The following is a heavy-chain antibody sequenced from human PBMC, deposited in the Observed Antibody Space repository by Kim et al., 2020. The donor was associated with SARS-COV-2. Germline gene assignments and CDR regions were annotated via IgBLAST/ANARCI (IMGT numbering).Heavy chain of an antibody. V-gene: IGHV3-23*01. D-gene: IGHD6-19*01. CDR3: PKDEAVACTFDF. J-gene: IGHJ4*02. CDR2: ISGSGGST. Sequence: GGSLRLSCAASGFTFSSYAMSWVRQAPGKGLEWVSAISGSGGSTYNPASVKGRFTFSSDNSKNTLFLQMNSLRAEDTAVYYFPKDEAVACTFDFLGQGT. CDR1: GFTFSSYA.